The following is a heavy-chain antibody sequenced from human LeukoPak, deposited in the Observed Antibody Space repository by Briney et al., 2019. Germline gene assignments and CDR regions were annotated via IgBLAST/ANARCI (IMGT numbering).Heavy chain of an antibody. CDR2: INPSGGST. D-gene: IGHD1-26*01. V-gene: IGHV1-46*01. Sequence: ASVKVSCKTSGYSFTSYYMHWVRQAPGQGLEWMGIINPSGGSTTYAQKFHGRLTMTSDTSTSTVYMELSSLRSEGTAVYYCARSSAYYNEADIWGQGTMVTVSS. J-gene: IGHJ3*02. CDR1: GYSFTSYY. CDR3: ARSSAYYNEADI.